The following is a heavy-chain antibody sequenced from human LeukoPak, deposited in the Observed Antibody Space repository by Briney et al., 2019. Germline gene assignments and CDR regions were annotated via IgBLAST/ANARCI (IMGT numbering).Heavy chain of an antibody. Sequence: GGSLRLSCAASGFTFSSHSMNWVRQAPGQGLEWVSSISRGGSDKFYADSVKRRFTISRDNAKSSLYLQMNSLRAEDTAVYYCAKGHSTYKGYCSGGSCPVPYPFDYWGQGTLVTVSS. V-gene: IGHV3-21*04. J-gene: IGHJ4*02. D-gene: IGHD2-15*01. CDR2: ISRGGSDK. CDR1: GFTFSSHS. CDR3: AKGHSTYKGYCSGGSCPVPYPFDY.